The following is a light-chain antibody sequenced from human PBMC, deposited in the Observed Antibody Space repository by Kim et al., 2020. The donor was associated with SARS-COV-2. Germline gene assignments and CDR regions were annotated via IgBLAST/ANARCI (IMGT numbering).Light chain of an antibody. CDR1: NIGSKN. CDR2: RDS. Sequence: VALGQTARITCGGNNIGSKNVHWYQQKPGQAPVLVIYRDSNRPSGVPERFSGSNSGNTATLTISRAQAGDEADYYCQVWDSSTYVFGTGTKVTVL. CDR3: QVWDSSTYV. J-gene: IGLJ1*01. V-gene: IGLV3-9*01.